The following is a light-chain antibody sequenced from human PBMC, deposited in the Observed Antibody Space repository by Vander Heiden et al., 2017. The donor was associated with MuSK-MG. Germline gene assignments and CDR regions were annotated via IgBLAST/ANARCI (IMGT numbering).Light chain of an antibody. CDR3: GSYTSSSTVV. CDR2: DVS. CDR1: SSDVGGYNY. Sequence: QSALTQPASVSGTPGQSSTISCTGTSSDVGGYNYVSWYQQHPGKAPKFMIYDVSNRPSGVSNRFSGSKSGNTASLTISGLQAEDEADYYCGSYTSSSTVVFGGGTKLTVL. J-gene: IGLJ2*01. V-gene: IGLV2-14*01.